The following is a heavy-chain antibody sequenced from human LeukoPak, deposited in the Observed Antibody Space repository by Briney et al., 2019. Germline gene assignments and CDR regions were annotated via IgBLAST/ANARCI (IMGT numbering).Heavy chain of an antibody. Sequence: ASVNVSCKASGYTFTGYYIHWVRQAPGQGLEWMGWINPNSGGTKYAQKFQGGVTMTRDTSISTAYMELSSLRSEDTAVYYCATVRSGSYTGDYWGQGTLVTVSS. V-gene: IGHV1-2*02. J-gene: IGHJ4*02. CDR1: GYTFTGYY. CDR2: INPNSGGT. CDR3: ATVRSGSYTGDY. D-gene: IGHD1-26*01.